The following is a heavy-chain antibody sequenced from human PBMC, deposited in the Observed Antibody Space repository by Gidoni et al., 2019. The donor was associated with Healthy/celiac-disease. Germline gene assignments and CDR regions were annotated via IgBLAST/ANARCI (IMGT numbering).Heavy chain of an antibody. V-gene: IGHV3-11*01. J-gene: IGHJ6*03. Sequence: QVQLVESGGGLVKPGGSLRLSCPASGFTFSDYYMSWFRQAPGKGLEWVSYISSSGSTIYYADSVKGRFTISRDNAKNSLYLQMNSLRAEDTAVYYCARDRVRCSSTSCYSYYYYYMDVWGKGTTVTVSS. CDR1: GFTFSDYY. CDR3: ARDRVRCSSTSCYSYYYYYMDV. CDR2: ISSSGSTI. D-gene: IGHD2-2*01.